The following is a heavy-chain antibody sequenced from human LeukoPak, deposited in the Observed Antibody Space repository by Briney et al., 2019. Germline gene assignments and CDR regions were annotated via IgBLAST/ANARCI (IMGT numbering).Heavy chain of an antibody. CDR2: IRYDGSNK. CDR3: AKVGRYYDFWSGYHDNWYFDL. CDR1: GFTFGSYG. D-gene: IGHD3-3*01. J-gene: IGHJ2*01. Sequence: PGGSLRLSCVASGFTFGSYGMHWVRQAPGKGLEWVTFIRYDGSNKNYADSVKGRFTISRDNSKNTLYLQMNSLRPEDTAMYCCAKVGRYYDFWSGYHDNWYFDLWGRGALVTVSS. V-gene: IGHV3-30*02.